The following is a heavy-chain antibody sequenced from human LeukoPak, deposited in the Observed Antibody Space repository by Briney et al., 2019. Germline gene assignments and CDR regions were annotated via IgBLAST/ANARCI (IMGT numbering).Heavy chain of an antibody. J-gene: IGHJ4*02. CDR1: GFTFSNYA. CDR2: ITPDRGRT. Sequence: GGSLRLSCAASGFTFSNYAMNWVRQAPGKGLEWVSAITPDRGRTYYADSVKGRFTISRDSSKNTLYLQMNSLRAEDTAVYYCAKGRWSSGWDPFDYWGQGTLVTVSS. D-gene: IGHD6-19*01. CDR3: AKGRWSSGWDPFDY. V-gene: IGHV3-23*01.